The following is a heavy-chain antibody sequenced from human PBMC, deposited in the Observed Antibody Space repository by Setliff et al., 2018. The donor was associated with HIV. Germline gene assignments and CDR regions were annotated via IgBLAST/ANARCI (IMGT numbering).Heavy chain of an antibody. Sequence: GGSLRLSCAASGFTFSSYGMHWVRQAPGKGLEWVAFIWYDGVNKYYADSVKGRFTISRDNSKNTLYLQMNSLRAEDTAVYYCAKEYSDYPDPFDYWGQGTLVTVSS. D-gene: IGHD4-17*01. CDR3: AKEYSDYPDPFDY. J-gene: IGHJ4*02. V-gene: IGHV3-30*02. CDR2: IWYDGVNK. CDR1: GFTFSSYG.